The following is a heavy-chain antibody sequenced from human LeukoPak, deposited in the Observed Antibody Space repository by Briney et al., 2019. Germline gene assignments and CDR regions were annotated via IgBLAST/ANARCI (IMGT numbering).Heavy chain of an antibody. CDR2: IKQDGSEK. CDR3: ARLHSGFDY. Sequence: PGGSLRLSCVASGLTFSSYWMSWVRQAPGKGLEWVANIKQDGSEKYYVDSVKGRFTISRDNAKNSLYLQMSSLRAENTAVYYCARLHSGFDYGGQGTLVTVSS. D-gene: IGHD1-26*01. J-gene: IGHJ4*02. CDR1: GLTFSSYW. V-gene: IGHV3-7*01.